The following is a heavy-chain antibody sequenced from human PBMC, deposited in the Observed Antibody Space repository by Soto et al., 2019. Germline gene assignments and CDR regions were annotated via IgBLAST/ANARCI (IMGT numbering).Heavy chain of an antibody. CDR1: GGTFSSYT. CDR2: SIPMLGMS. D-gene: IGHD3-10*01. Sequence: QVQLVQSGPEVTKPGSSVRVSCTASGGTFSSYTINWVRQVPGQGPEWMGRSIPMLGMSNYAQKFQGRVMMIADKSTNTVYMELSSLRSEDTAIYYCATNYGSGSAHFDYWGQGTLVTVSS. V-gene: IGHV1-69*02. J-gene: IGHJ4*02. CDR3: ATNYGSGSAHFDY.